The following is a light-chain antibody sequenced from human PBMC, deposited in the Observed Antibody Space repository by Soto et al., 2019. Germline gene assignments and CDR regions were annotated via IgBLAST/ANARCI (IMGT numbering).Light chain of an antibody. CDR3: SSYTSSSTYV. J-gene: IGLJ1*01. Sequence: QSAVTQPASVSGSPGQSITISCTETSSDVGGYNYVSWYQQHPGKAPKLMIYDVSNRPSGVSNRFSGSKSGNTASLTISGLQAEDEDDYYCSSYTSSSTYVFGTGNKVTVL. CDR1: SSDVGGYNY. CDR2: DVS. V-gene: IGLV2-14*01.